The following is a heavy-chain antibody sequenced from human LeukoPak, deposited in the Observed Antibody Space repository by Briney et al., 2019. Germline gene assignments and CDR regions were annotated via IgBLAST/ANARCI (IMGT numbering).Heavy chain of an antibody. CDR2: IWYDGSNK. V-gene: IGHV3-33*01. J-gene: IGHJ6*02. CDR3: ARERKKVLRYFDWLLSDYYYYGMDV. Sequence: PGGSLRLSCAASGFTFSSYGMHWVRQAPGKGLEWVAVIWYDGSNKYYADSVKGRFTISRDNSKNTLYLQMNSLRAEDTAVYYCARERKKVLRYFDWLLSDYYYYGMDVWGQGTTVTVSS. D-gene: IGHD3-9*01. CDR1: GFTFSSYG.